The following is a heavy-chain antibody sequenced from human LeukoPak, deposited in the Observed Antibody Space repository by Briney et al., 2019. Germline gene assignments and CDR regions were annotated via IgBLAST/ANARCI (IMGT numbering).Heavy chain of an antibody. CDR1: GFTFSSYW. V-gene: IGHV3-7*03. D-gene: IGHD5-18*01. CDR2: IKQDGSEK. Sequence: GGSLRLSCAASGFTFSSYWMSWVRQAPGKGLEWVANIKQDGSEKYYVDSVKGQFTISRDNAKNSLYLQMNSLRSEDTAVYYCATSGPALRGYRPVDIWGQGTMVTVSS. J-gene: IGHJ3*02. CDR3: ATSGPALRGYRPVDI.